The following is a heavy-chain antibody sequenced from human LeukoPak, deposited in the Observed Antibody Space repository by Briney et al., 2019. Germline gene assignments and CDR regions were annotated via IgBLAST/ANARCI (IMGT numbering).Heavy chain of an antibody. CDR2: IGAYNGNT. Sequence: RWASVKVSCKASGYTFTSYGISWVRQAPGQGLEWMGWIGAYNGNTNYAQRFQGRVTMTTDTSTSTAYMELRGLRSDDTAVYYCARDGALGPERPPDYWGQGTLVTVSS. CDR3: ARDGALGPERPPDY. V-gene: IGHV1-18*01. CDR1: GYTFTSYG. J-gene: IGHJ4*02. D-gene: IGHD1-1*01.